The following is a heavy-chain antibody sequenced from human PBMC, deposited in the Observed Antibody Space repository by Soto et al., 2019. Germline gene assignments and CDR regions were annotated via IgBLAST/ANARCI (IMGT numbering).Heavy chain of an antibody. Sequence: GGSLRLSCAASGFTFSSYSMNWVRQAPGKGLEWVSYISSSSSTIYYADSVKGRFTISRDNAKNSLYLQMNSLRAEDTAVYYCARDFSSSGWTDRDAFDIWGQGTMVTVSS. V-gene: IGHV3-48*01. CDR3: ARDFSSSGWTDRDAFDI. D-gene: IGHD6-19*01. CDR2: ISSSSSTI. J-gene: IGHJ3*02. CDR1: GFTFSSYS.